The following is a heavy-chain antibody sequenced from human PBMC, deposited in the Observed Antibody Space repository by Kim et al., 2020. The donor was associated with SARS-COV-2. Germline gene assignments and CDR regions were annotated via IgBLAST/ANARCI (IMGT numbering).Heavy chain of an antibody. J-gene: IGHJ6*02. CDR1: GYSFTSYW. CDR2: IYPGDSDT. CDR3: ARHTYDYGDYYYYGMDV. D-gene: IGHD4-17*01. Sequence: ESLKISCKGSGYSFTSYWIGWVRQMPGKGLEWMGIIYPGDSDTRYSPSFQGQVTISADKSISTAYLQWSSLKASDTAMYYCARHTYDYGDYYYYGMDVWGQGTTVTVSS. V-gene: IGHV5-51*01.